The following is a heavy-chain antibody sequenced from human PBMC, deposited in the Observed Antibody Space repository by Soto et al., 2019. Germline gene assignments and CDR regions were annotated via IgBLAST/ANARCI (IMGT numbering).Heavy chain of an antibody. Sequence: PLKLSWKIVGYTHTELSRHWVRQAHGKGLEWMGGFDPEDGETIYAQKFQGRVTMTEDTSTDTAYMELSSLRSEDTAVYYCAVPSNRLIPWGQGTLVTVSS. V-gene: IGHV1-24*01. CDR3: AVPSNRLIP. CDR1: GYTHTELS. J-gene: IGHJ5*02. CDR2: FDPEDGET.